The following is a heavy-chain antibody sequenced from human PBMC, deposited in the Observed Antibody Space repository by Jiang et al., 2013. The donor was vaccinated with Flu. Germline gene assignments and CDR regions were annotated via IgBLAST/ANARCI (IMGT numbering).Heavy chain of an antibody. Sequence: CKGSGYSFTSFWIGWVRQMPGKGLEWVGSSILVTLIPDTSPSFQGHVTISADKSISTAYLQWSSLKASDTVMYYCARGTGWPSQYLDVWGKGTTVTVSS. CDR2: SILVTLIP. CDR1: GYSFTSFW. J-gene: IGHJ6*04. V-gene: IGHV5-51*01. D-gene: IGHD6-19*01. CDR3: ARGTGWPSQYLDV.